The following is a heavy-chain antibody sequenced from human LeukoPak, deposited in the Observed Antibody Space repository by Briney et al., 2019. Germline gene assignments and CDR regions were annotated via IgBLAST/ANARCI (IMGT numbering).Heavy chain of an antibody. CDR3: ARGYSYGSV. Sequence: QSSETLSLTCTVSGDSISSYYWSWFRQPPGKRLKCIGYIFYSGSTNYNPSLKSRVTISVDTSKNQFSLNLSSVTAADTAVYYCARGYSYGSVWGQGTLVTVSS. CDR1: GDSISSYY. CDR2: IFYSGST. J-gene: IGHJ4*02. V-gene: IGHV4-59*01. D-gene: IGHD5-18*01.